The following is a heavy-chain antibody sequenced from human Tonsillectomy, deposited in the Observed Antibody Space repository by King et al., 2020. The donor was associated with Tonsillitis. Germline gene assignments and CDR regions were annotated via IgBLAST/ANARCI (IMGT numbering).Heavy chain of an antibody. CDR2: ISWNSGSI. Sequence: VQLVESGGGLVQPGRSLRLSCAASGFTFDDYAMHWVRQAPGKGLEWVSGISWNSGSIGYANSVKGRFTISRDNAKNSLYLQINSLRTEDTALYYCAKDRGDFWTGPFDYWGQGTLVTVSS. V-gene: IGHV3-9*01. CDR1: GFTFDDYA. J-gene: IGHJ4*02. CDR3: AKDRGDFWTGPFDY. D-gene: IGHD3/OR15-3a*01.